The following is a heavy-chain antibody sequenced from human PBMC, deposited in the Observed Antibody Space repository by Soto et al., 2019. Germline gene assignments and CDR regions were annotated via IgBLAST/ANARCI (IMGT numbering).Heavy chain of an antibody. D-gene: IGHD2-21*02. V-gene: IGHV4-59*01. CDR3: ARTLRAYCGGDCYSGDYYGMDV. CDR2: IYYSGST. CDR1: GVSISSSY. J-gene: IGHJ6*02. Sequence: SETLSLTCTVSGVSISSSYWSWILQPPGKGLEWIGYIYYSGSTNYNPSLKSRVTISVDTSKNQFSLKLSSVTAADTAVYYCARTLRAYCGGDCYSGDYYGMDVWGQGTTVTVSS.